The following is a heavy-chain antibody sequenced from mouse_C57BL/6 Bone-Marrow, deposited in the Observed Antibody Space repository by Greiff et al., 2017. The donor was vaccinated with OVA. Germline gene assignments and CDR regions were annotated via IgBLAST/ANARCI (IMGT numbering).Heavy chain of an antibody. J-gene: IGHJ2*01. Sequence: QVQLQQPGAELVRPGSSVKLSCKASGYTFTSYWMDWVKQRPGQGLEWIGNIYPSDSETHYNQKFKDKATLTVAKSSSTAYMQLSSRTSEDSAGYDCARRLEYYGSSYMYYFDYWGQGTTLTVSS. V-gene: IGHV1-61*01. D-gene: IGHD1-1*01. CDR1: GYTFTSYW. CDR2: IYPSDSET. CDR3: ARRLEYYGSSYMYYFDY.